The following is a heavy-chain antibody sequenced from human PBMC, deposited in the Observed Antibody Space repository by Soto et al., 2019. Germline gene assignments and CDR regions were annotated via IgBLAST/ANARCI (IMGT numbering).Heavy chain of an antibody. V-gene: IGHV1-2*06. D-gene: IGHD5-12*01. CDR3: ARDGEWLRSPGAYDI. CDR2: INPNSGGT. CDR1: GYIFTDYY. J-gene: IGHJ3*02. Sequence: ASVKVSCKASGYIFTDYYMHWVRQAPGQELGWMGRINPNSGGTNYAQKFQGRVTMTRDTSISTAYMELSSLRSEDTATYYCARDGEWLRSPGAYDIWGQGTMVTVSS.